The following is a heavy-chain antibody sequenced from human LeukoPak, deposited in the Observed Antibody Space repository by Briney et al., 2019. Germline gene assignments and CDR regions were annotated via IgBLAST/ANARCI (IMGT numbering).Heavy chain of an antibody. V-gene: IGHV1-69*13. CDR2: IIPIFGTA. Sequence: ASVKVSCKASGGTFSSYATSWVRQAPGQGLEWMGGIIPIFGTANYAQKFQGRVTITADESTSTAYMELSSLRSEDTAVYYCARDYGDLGGYFDYWGQGTLVTVSS. CDR1: GGTFSSYA. D-gene: IGHD4-17*01. CDR3: ARDYGDLGGYFDY. J-gene: IGHJ4*02.